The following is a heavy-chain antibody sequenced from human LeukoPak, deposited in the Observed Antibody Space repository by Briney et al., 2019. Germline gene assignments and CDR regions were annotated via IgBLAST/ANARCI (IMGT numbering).Heavy chain of an antibody. CDR2: IKQDGSEK. CDR1: GFTFSSYW. J-gene: IGHJ4*02. V-gene: IGHV3-7*01. Sequence: QPGGSLRLSCAASGFTFSSYWMSWVRQAPGKGLEWVANIKQDGSEKYYVDSVKGRFTISRDNAKNSLYLQMNSLRAEDTAVYYCARDTDHVDLTIPSGDYLGYWGQGTLVTVSS. CDR3: ARDTDHVDLTIPSGDYLGY. D-gene: IGHD3-9*01.